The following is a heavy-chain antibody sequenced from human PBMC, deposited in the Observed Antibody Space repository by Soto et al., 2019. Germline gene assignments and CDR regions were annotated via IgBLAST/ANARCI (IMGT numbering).Heavy chain of an antibody. CDR1: GFTFSNAW. CDR3: TTYPQRHGYRYYYYGMDV. V-gene: IGHV3-15*01. CDR2: IKSKTDGGTT. D-gene: IGHD5-18*01. Sequence: GGSLRLTCAASGFTFSNAWMSWVRQAPGKGLEWVGRIKSKTDGGTTDYAAPVKGRFTISRDDSKNTQYLQMNSLKTEDTAVYYCTTYPQRHGYRYYYYGMDVWGQGTTVTVSS. J-gene: IGHJ6*02.